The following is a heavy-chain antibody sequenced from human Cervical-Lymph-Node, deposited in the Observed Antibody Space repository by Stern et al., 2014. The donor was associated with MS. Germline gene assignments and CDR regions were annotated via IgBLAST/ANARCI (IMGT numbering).Heavy chain of an antibody. J-gene: IGHJ4*02. V-gene: IGHV1-18*01. CDR2: IDVYSGDQ. Sequence: QLVQSGAEVKKPGASVKVSCKASGYTFGSYGFHWVRQAPGQGLQWMGWIDVYSGDQKYEQMFQGRVTLTTDTSTSTAYMELRSLKSDDTAVYYCARDKREGDYWGQGTLVSVSS. CDR1: GYTFGSYG. CDR3: ARDKREGDY. D-gene: IGHD1-26*01.